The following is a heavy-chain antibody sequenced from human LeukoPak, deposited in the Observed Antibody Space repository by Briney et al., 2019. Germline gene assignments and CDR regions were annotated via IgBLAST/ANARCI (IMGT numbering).Heavy chain of an antibody. J-gene: IGHJ4*02. Sequence: GGSLRLSCAASGFTFSRYWMTWVRQAPGKGLEWVANMNQGGSEKYYVDSVKGRFTISRDNAKNSLYLQMNSLRAEDTAVYYCARGITGTSHGYWGQGTLVTVSS. CDR1: GFTFSRYW. CDR3: ARGITGTSHGY. CDR2: MNQGGSEK. V-gene: IGHV3-7*01. D-gene: IGHD1-7*01.